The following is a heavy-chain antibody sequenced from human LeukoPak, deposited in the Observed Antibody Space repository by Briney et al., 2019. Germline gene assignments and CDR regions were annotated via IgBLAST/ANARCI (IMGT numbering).Heavy chain of an antibody. CDR2: IYYSGST. CDR1: GGSISSYY. Sequence: PSGTLSLTCTVSGGSISSYYWSWIRQPPGKGLEWIGYIYYSGSTNYNPSLKSRVTISVDTSKNQFSLKLSSVTAADTAVYYCARAGIAAAGGAFDIWGQGTMVTVSS. J-gene: IGHJ3*02. CDR3: ARAGIAAAGGAFDI. V-gene: IGHV4-59*01. D-gene: IGHD6-13*01.